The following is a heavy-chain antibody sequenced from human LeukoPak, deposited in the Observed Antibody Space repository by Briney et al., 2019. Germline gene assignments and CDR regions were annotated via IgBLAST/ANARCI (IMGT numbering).Heavy chain of an antibody. Sequence: PSETLSLTCTVSGGSISSYYWSWIRQPPGKGLEWIGYIYYSGSTNYNPSLKSRVTISVDTSKNQFSLKLSSVTAADTAVYYCARQIAAPYYFNYWGQGTLVTVSS. CDR3: ARQIAAPYYFNY. CDR2: IYYSGST. D-gene: IGHD6-13*01. J-gene: IGHJ4*02. V-gene: IGHV4-59*08. CDR1: GGSISSYY.